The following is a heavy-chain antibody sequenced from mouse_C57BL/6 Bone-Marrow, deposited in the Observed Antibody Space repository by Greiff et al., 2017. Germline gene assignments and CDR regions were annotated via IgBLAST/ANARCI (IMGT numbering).Heavy chain of an antibody. D-gene: IGHD1-1*01. CDR2: IDPSDSYT. CDR1: GYTFTSYW. V-gene: IGHV1-69*01. Sequence: QVQLQQPGAELVMPGASVKLSCKASGYTFTSYWMHWVKQRPGQGLEWIGEIDPSDSYTNYNHKFKGKSTLTVDKSSSTAYMQLSSLTSEDSAVYYCARGAVPYYFDYWGQGTTLTVSS. J-gene: IGHJ2*01. CDR3: ARGAVPYYFDY.